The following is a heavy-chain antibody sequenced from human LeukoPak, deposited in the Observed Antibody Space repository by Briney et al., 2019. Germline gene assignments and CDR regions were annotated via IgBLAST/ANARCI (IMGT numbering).Heavy chain of an antibody. V-gene: IGHV1-2*02. J-gene: IGHJ4*02. Sequence: ASVKVSCKTSGYTFSDHYIYWVLQTPKQGLEWMGFINPRTGATYYAENFQGRVTLTRDTSISTAYLELRSDDTAVYYCARVATKFQMLYPDFWGQGSLVTVSS. CDR2: INPRTGAT. D-gene: IGHD3-16*02. CDR1: GYTFSDHY. CDR3: ARVATKFQMLYPDF.